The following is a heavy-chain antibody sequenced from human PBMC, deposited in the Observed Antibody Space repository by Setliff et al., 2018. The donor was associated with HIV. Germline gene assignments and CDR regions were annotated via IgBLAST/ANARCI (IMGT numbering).Heavy chain of an antibody. CDR1: GGSISGHY. J-gene: IGHJ6*03. CDR2: IFYTGST. V-gene: IGHV4-59*11. CDR3: VRGYCSSTTCYDDYYYMDV. Sequence: SETLSLTCTVSGGSISGHYWSWIRQPPGKGLEWIGYIFYTGSTNYNPSLKSRVTISVDTSKNQFFLKLSSVTAADTAVYYCVRGYCSSTTCYDDYYYMDVWGKGGTVTVSS. D-gene: IGHD2-2*01.